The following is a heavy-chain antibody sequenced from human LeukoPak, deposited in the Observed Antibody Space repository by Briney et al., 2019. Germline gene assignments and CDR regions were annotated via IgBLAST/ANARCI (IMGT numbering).Heavy chain of an antibody. J-gene: IGHJ6*03. CDR1: GFTFDDYA. Sequence: GGSLRLSCAASGFTFDDYAMHWVRQARGKGLEWVSLISGDGGSTYYADSVKGRFTISRDNSKNSLYLQMNGLRTEDTALYYCAKVSRSYDFWRTANLYYMDVRGKGTTVTVSS. D-gene: IGHD3-3*01. CDR3: AKVSRSYDFWRTANLYYMDV. CDR2: ISGDGGST. V-gene: IGHV3-43*02.